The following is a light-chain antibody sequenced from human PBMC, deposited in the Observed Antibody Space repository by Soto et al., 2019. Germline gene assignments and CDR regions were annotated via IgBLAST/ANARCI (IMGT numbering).Light chain of an antibody. CDR3: EQYWMWPPT. Sequence: VLTHSAGALSLSPGERATLSWRASQSVNSALAWYQQKPGQAPRLLIYTASTRATGIPARFSGGGYGTEFNLTISSLQSEDFAVYYCEQYWMWPPTFGQGTKVDIK. V-gene: IGKV3-15*01. J-gene: IGKJ1*01. CDR2: TAS. CDR1: QSVNSA.